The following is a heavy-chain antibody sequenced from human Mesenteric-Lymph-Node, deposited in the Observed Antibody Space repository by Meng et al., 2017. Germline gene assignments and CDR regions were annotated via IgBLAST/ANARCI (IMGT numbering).Heavy chain of an antibody. V-gene: IGHV3-7*01. J-gene: IGHJ4*02. D-gene: IGHD3-10*01. CDR3: VRNGGSGDY. Sequence: GESLKISCAASGFTLSGYLMNWIRQAPGKGLEWGANINPDGRYELYVDSVKGRFNISRDNVKNSLDLQMNSLRVEDTAMYYCVRNGGSGDYWGQGTLVTVSS. CDR2: INPDGRYE. CDR1: GFTLSGYL.